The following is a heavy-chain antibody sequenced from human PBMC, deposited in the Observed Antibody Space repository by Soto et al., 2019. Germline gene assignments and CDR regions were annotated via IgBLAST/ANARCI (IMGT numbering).Heavy chain of an antibody. CDR3: VRTACVINNCSYRGVR. V-gene: IGHV3-33*01. CDR2: IGFDGTNI. CDR1: GFDFKTYG. Sequence: SCVASGFDFKTYGMHCVRQAPGKGLEWVAVIGFDGTNIHYSDSVRGRFSISRDNSENTVSLQMNSLRVEDTALYYCVRTACVINNCSYRGVRWGQGTLVTVSS. D-gene: IGHD1-20*01. J-gene: IGHJ4*02.